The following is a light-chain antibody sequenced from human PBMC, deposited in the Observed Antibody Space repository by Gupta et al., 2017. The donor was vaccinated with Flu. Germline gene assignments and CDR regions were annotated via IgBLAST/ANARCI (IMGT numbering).Light chain of an antibody. CDR1: QSFSSSY. V-gene: IGKV3-20*01. J-gene: IGKJ1*01. CDR2: GAS. CDR3: QQDGSSSWT. Sequence: EIVLTQSPGTLSLSPGERATLSCRASQSFSSSYLAWYQQKPGQAPRLLIYGASSRATGIPDRFSGSGSGTDFTLTISRLEPEDFAVYYCQQDGSSSWTFGQGTKVEIK.